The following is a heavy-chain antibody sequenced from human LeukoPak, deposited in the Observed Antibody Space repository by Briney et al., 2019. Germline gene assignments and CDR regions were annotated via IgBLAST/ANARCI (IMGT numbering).Heavy chain of an antibody. CDR1: GYSISSGYY. J-gene: IGHJ4*02. Sequence: SETPSLTCTVSGYSISSGYYWGWIRQPPGKGLEWIGSIYHSGSTYYNPSLKSRVTISVDTSKNQFSLKLSSVTAADTAVYYCARVGIVGATFDYWGQGTLVTVSS. V-gene: IGHV4-38-2*02. CDR3: ARVGIVGATFDY. CDR2: IYHSGST. D-gene: IGHD1-26*01.